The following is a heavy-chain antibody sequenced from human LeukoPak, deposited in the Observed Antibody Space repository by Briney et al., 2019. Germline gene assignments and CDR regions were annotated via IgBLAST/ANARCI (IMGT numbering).Heavy chain of an antibody. D-gene: IGHD3-10*01. V-gene: IGHV3-30*02. CDR2: IRYDGSNK. CDR3: AREGDREVIIGYMDV. J-gene: IGHJ6*03. Sequence: PGGSLRLSCAASGFTFSSYGMHWVRQAPGKGLEWVAFIRYDGSNKYYADSVKGRFTISRDNSKNTLYLQMNSLRAEDTAVYYCAREGDREVIIGYMDVWGKGTTVTVSS. CDR1: GFTFSSYG.